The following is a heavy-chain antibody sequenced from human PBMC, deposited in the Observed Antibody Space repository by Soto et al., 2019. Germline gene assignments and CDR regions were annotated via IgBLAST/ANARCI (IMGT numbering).Heavy chain of an antibody. Sequence: QVQLVQSGAEVKKPGASVKVSCKASGCTFTTYGMSCVRQAPGQGLDWMGWISTYNGNTKYAERLQGRVTMTTDTTTSTAYMELRSLRSDDTAVYYCARGPTDYYDNSGNYFLDYWGQGTLVTVSS. V-gene: IGHV1-18*01. J-gene: IGHJ4*02. D-gene: IGHD3-22*01. CDR1: GCTFTTYG. CDR2: ISTYNGNT. CDR3: ARGPTDYYDNSGNYFLDY.